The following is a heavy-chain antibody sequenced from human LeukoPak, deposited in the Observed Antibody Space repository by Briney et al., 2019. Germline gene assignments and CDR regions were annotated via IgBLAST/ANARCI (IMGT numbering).Heavy chain of an antibody. V-gene: IGHV3-23*01. J-gene: IGHJ4*02. D-gene: IGHD5/OR15-5a*01. CDR2: ISGSGGST. Sequence: GGSLRLSCAASGLTFSSYAVSWVRQAPGEGLEWVSAISGSGGSTYYADSVKGRFTISRDNSKNTLYLQMNSLRAEDTAVYYCAKGLFYVNLDYWGQGTLVTVSS. CDR1: GLTFSSYA. CDR3: AKGLFYVNLDY.